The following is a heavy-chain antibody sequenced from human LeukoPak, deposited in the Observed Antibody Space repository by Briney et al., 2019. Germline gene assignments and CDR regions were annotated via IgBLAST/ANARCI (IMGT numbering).Heavy chain of an antibody. V-gene: IGHV1-46*01. Sequence: GASVKVSCKASGYTFTSNYIHWVRQAPGQGLEWMGMIYPRDGSTSYAQKFQGRVTVTTDTSTSTAYMELRSLRSDDTAVYYCARDYAEAATLIFDYWGQGTLVTVSS. CDR2: IYPRDGST. CDR1: GYTFTSNY. CDR3: ARDYAEAATLIFDY. D-gene: IGHD2-15*01. J-gene: IGHJ4*02.